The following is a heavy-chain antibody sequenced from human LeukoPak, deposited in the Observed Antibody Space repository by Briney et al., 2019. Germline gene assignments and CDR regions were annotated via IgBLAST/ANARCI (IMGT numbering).Heavy chain of an antibody. Sequence: GGSLRLSCAASGFTFTNFEMNWVRQAPGKGLEWVSYISYSGSTTSYADSVKGRFTISRDNAKKSLYLQMNSLRAEDTAVYYCARDQGSSWYFDYWGQGILVTVSS. CDR3: ARDQGSSWYFDY. D-gene: IGHD6-13*01. V-gene: IGHV3-48*03. CDR1: GFTFTNFE. J-gene: IGHJ4*02. CDR2: ISYSGSTT.